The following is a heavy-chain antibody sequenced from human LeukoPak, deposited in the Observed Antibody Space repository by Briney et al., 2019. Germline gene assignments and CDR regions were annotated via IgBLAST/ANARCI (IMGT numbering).Heavy chain of an antibody. CDR3: ARGPAHYDFWSGWYYYYMDV. CDR1: GFNYWIYS. J-gene: IGHJ6*03. D-gene: IGHD3-3*01. CDR2: ISSSSSTI. V-gene: IGHV3-48*04. Sequence: GGPVRLFCAACGFNYWIYSMICLREATGETVVGVSYISSSSSTIHYADSVKGRFTISRDNAKNSLYLQMNSLRAEDTAVYYCARGPAHYDFWSGWYYYYMDVWGKGTTVTVSS.